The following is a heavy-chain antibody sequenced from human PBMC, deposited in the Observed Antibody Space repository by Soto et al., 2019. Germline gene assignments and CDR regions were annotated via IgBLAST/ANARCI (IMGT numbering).Heavy chain of an antibody. D-gene: IGHD3-10*01. CDR2: IKQDGSDK. CDR3: ASEGSGSGPGFFP. Sequence: PWGSLRLSCAASGFTFSNYWMSCVRQAPWKGLEWVANIKQDGSDKYYSDSVKGRFTISRDNAKNSLYLQMNSLRAEDTAVYYCASEGSGSGPGFFPWGQGTLVTVSS. J-gene: IGHJ5*01. V-gene: IGHV3-7*01. CDR1: GFTFSNYW.